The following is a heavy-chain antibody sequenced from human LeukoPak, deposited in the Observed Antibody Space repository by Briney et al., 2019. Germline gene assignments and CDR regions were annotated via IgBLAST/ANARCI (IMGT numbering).Heavy chain of an antibody. D-gene: IGHD4-11*01. CDR1: GFPFSSYA. Sequence: GGSLRPSCAASGFPFSSYAMSWVRQAPGKGLEWVSAISGSGGSTYYADSVKGRFTISRDNSKNTLYLQMNSLRAEDTAVYYCAKVARSKTTVTTYFDYWGQGTLVTVSS. J-gene: IGHJ4*02. CDR2: ISGSGGST. V-gene: IGHV3-23*01. CDR3: AKVARSKTTVTTYFDY.